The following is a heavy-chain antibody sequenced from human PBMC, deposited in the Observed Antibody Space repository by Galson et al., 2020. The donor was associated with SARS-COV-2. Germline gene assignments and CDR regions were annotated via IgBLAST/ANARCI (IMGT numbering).Heavy chain of an antibody. CDR3: ARSTLGATVGHAFDI. CDR1: GFSLSTSGMC. CDR2: IDWDDDK. V-gene: IGHV2-70*11. D-gene: IGHD1-26*01. J-gene: IGHJ3*02. Sequence: SGPTLVKPTQTLTLTCTFSGFSLSTSGMCVSWIRQPPGKALEWLARIDWDDDKYYSTSLKTRLTISKDTSKNQVVLTMTNMDPVDTATYYCARSTLGATVGHAFDIWGQGTMVTVSS.